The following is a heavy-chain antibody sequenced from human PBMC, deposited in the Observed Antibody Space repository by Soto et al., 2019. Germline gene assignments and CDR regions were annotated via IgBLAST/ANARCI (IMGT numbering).Heavy chain of an antibody. Sequence: PSETLSLTCTVSGGSISSGGYYWSWIRQHPGKGLEWIASVYYSGSTNYNPSLKSRVTISVDTSKNQFSLKLSSVTAADTAVYYCARGMTYCSSTSCSIYYYGMDVWGQGTTVTISS. CDR2: VYYSGST. J-gene: IGHJ6*02. CDR3: ARGMTYCSSTSCSIYYYGMDV. D-gene: IGHD2-2*01. CDR1: GGSISSGGYY. V-gene: IGHV4-61*08.